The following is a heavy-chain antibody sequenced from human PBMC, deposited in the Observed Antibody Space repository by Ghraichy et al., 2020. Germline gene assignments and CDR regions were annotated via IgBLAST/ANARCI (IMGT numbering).Heavy chain of an antibody. CDR1: GFTFSSYS. CDR3: ARDVAAVVTAAFDI. CDR2: ISSSSSYI. J-gene: IGHJ3*02. Sequence: GGSLRLSCAASGFTFSSYSMNWVRQAPGKGLEWVASISSSSSYIYYADSVKGRFTISRDNAKKSLYLQMNSLRAEDTAVYYCARDVAAVVTAAFDIWGQGTMVTVSS. D-gene: IGHD4-23*01. V-gene: IGHV3-21*01.